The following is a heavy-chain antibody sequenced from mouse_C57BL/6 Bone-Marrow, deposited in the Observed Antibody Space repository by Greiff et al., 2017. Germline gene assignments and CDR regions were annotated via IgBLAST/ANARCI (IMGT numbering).Heavy chain of an antibody. CDR3: ARCTTVVATDYAMDY. CDR2: IYPRSGNT. J-gene: IGHJ4*01. CDR1: GYTFTSYG. V-gene: IGHV1-81*01. D-gene: IGHD1-1*01. Sequence: VKLQQSGAELARPGASVKLSCKASGYTFTSYGISWVKQRTGQGLEWIGEIYPRSGNTYYNEKFKGKATLTADKSSSTAYMELRSLTSEDSAVYFCARCTTVVATDYAMDYWGQGTSVTVSS.